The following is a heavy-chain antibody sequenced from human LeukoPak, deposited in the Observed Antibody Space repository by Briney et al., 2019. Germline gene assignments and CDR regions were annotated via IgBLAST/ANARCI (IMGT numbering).Heavy chain of an antibody. CDR1: GFTFSSYS. V-gene: IGHV3-48*04. Sequence: GGSLRLSCAASGFTFSSYSMNWVRQAPGKGLEWVSYISSSGSTIYYADSVKGRFTISRDNAKNSLYLQMNSLRAEDTAVYYWARAQERGADMDVWGKGTTVTVSS. CDR2: ISSSGSTI. D-gene: IGHD4/OR15-4a*01. CDR3: ARAQERGADMDV. J-gene: IGHJ6*03.